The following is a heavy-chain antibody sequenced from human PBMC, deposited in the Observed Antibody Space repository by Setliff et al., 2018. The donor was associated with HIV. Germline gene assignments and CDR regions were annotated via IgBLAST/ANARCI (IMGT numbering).Heavy chain of an antibody. CDR3: TSTEGYGSGSLYYYYYMDV. V-gene: IGHV3-15*01. CDR2: IKSKTDGGTT. CDR1: GFTFSNAW. Sequence: GSLRLSCAASGFTFSNAWMSWVRQAPGKGLEWVGRIKSKTDGGTTDYAAPVKGRFTISRDDSKNTLYLQMNSLKTEDTAVYYCTSTEGYGSGSLYYYYYMDVWGKGTTVTVSS. J-gene: IGHJ6*03. D-gene: IGHD3-10*01.